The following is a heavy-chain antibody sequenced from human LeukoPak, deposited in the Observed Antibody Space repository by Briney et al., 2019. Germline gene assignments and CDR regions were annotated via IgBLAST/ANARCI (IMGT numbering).Heavy chain of an antibody. CDR2: INHSGIT. D-gene: IGHD2-15*01. J-gene: IGHJ5*02. Sequence: PSETLSLTCAVYGGSFSGYYWSWIRQPPGKGLEWIGEINHSGITDYNPSLRSRVTISVDTSKNQFSLKLSSVTAADTAIYYCARAVIVVAAATQRNWFDPWGQGTLVTVSS. CDR1: GGSFSGYY. V-gene: IGHV4-34*01. CDR3: ARAVIVVAAATQRNWFDP.